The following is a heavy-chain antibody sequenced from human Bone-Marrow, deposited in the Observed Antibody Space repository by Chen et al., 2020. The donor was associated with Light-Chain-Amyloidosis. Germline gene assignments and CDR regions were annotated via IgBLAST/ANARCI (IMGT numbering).Heavy chain of an antibody. CDR2: IRGSGDNT. J-gene: IGHJ4*02. V-gene: IGHV3-23*04. CDR3: AKGGSSWSAYLNY. D-gene: IGHD6-13*01. Sequence: EVQLVESGGGLVQPGGSLRLSCVASGFTFSSYAINWVRQAPGKGLEWVSGIRGSGDNTYYADSVGGRVTMSRANSKNTVFLQMNSLRAEDTAVYYCAKGGSSWSAYLNYWGQGTLVTVSS. CDR1: GFTFSSYA.